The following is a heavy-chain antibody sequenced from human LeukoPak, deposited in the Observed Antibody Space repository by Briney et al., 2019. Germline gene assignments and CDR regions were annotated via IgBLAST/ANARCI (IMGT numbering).Heavy chain of an antibody. CDR2: TYYGGST. D-gene: IGHD1-26*01. Sequence: SETLSLTCTVSGGSISSYFWTWIRQPPGKGLEWIGNTYYGGSTNYTPSLKSRVSISADTSKNQISLKLSSVNAADTAVYYCARGGGSYYFYSYYGMDVWGQGTTVTVSS. CDR3: ARGGGSYYFYSYYGMDV. J-gene: IGHJ6*02. V-gene: IGHV4-59*01. CDR1: GGSISSYF.